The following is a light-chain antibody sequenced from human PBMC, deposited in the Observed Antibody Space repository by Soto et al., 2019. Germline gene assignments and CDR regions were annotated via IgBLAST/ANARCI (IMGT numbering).Light chain of an antibody. V-gene: IGLV2-14*03. CDR3: SSYTSSSTYVV. CDR1: SSDVGGYNY. J-gene: IGLJ2*01. Sequence: QSALTQPASVSGSPGQWITISCTGTSSDVGGYNYVSWYQQHPGKAPKLMIYDVINRPSGVSNRFSGSKSGNSASLTIYGLQAEDEADYYCSSYTSSSTYVVFGGGTKLTVL. CDR2: DVI.